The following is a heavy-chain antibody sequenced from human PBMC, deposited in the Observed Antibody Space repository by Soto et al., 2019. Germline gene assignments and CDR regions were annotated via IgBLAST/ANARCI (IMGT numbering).Heavy chain of an antibody. CDR1: GFTFSSYG. CDR2: ISYDGSNK. J-gene: IGHJ4*02. V-gene: IGHV3-30*03. D-gene: IGHD6-6*01. Sequence: GGSLRLSCAASGFTFSSYGMHWVRQAPGKGLEWVAVISYDGSNKYYADSVKGRFTISRDNSKNTLYLQMNSLRAEDTAVYYCASIKTSIAARMFPDYWGKGTLVTVSS. CDR3: ASIKTSIAARMFPDY.